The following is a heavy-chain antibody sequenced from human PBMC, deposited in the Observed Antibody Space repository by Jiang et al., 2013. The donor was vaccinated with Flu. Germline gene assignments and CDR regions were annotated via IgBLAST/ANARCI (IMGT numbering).Heavy chain of an antibody. V-gene: IGHV3-9*01. D-gene: IGHD1-1*01. CDR2: IDWNSGNI. CDR3: GKSDTTNWHRVVQN. CDR1: GFKFDDYA. J-gene: IGHJ1*01. Sequence: RSLRLSCAASGFKFDDYAVYWVRQAPGKGLEWVSGIDWNSGNIGYADSVKGRFLISRDNAKNSLYLQMNSLRAEDTALYYCGKSDTTNWHRVVQNWGQGTLVTVS.